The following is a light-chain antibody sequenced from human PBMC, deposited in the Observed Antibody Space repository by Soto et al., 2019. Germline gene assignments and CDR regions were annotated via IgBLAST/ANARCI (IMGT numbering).Light chain of an antibody. CDR2: VAF. CDR1: QTISSW. V-gene: IGKV1-5*01. J-gene: IGKJ5*01. Sequence: DIQMTQSPSTLSGKVGDRVTITCRASQTISSWLAWYQQKPGKAPKLLIYVAFTLESGVPSRFSGSGSGTEFTLTIRSLQPEDFATYYCQQSFRSPITFGQGTRLEIK. CDR3: QQSFRSPIT.